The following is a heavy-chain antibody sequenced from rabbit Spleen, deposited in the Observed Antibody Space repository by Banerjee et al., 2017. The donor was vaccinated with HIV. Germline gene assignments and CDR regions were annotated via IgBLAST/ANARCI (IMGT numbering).Heavy chain of an antibody. CDR2: IYAGSSGST. CDR3: ARPNL. Sequence: QEQLEESGGDLVKPEGSLTLTCTASGFSFSSRYWICWVRQAPGKGLEWIACIYAGSSGSTYYTSWAKGRFTISKTSSTTVTLQMTSLTAADTATYFCARPNLWGPGTLVTVS. J-gene: IGHJ4*01. CDR1: GFSFSSRYW. V-gene: IGHV1S45*01.